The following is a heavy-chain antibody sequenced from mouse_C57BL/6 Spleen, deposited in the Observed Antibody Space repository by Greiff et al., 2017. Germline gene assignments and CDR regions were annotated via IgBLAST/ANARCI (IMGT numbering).Heavy chain of an antibody. CDR3: TRRVEYLDY. Sequence: VQLQQSGAELVRPGASVTLSCKASGYTFTDYEMHWVKQTPVHGLEWIGAIDPETGGTAYNQKFKGKAILTADKSSSTAYMELRSLTSEDSAVYYCTRRVEYLDYWGKGTTLTVSS. D-gene: IGHD5-2*01. J-gene: IGHJ2*01. V-gene: IGHV1-15*01. CDR2: IDPETGGT. CDR1: GYTFTDYE.